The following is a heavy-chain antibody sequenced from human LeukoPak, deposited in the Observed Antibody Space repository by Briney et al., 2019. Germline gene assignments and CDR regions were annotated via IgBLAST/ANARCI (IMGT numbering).Heavy chain of an antibody. CDR2: IKSKNNGRTT. CDR3: TTDQPGSLLDC. Sequence: GGSLRLSCAVSGLTFNNAWMSWVRQAPGKGLEWVGRIKSKNNGRTTDYAAPVKGRFTISRDDSKNMVYLQMNSLKTEDTAVYYCTTDQPGSLLDCWGQGTLVTVSS. V-gene: IGHV3-15*01. CDR1: GLTFNNAW. J-gene: IGHJ4*02. D-gene: IGHD1-1*01.